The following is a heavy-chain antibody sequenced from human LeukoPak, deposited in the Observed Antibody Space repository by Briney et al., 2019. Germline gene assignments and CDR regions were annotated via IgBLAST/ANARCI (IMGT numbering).Heavy chain of an antibody. CDR2: IYPGDSEA. J-gene: IGHJ5*02. V-gene: IGHV5-51*01. D-gene: IGHD2-21*01. Sequence: GESLQISCKGSGYSFPNYWIGWVRQMPGKGLEWMGSIYPGDSEARYSPSFQGQVTISADKSINTAYLQWRSLKASDTAIYYCARLDSGDDCCDHWGQGTLVTVSS. CDR1: GYSFPNYW. CDR3: ARLDSGDDCCDH.